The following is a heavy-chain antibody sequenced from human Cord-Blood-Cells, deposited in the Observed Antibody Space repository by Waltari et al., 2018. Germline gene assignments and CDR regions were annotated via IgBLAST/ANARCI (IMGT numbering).Heavy chain of an antibody. CDR2: MNPNSGNT. Sequence: QVQLVQSGAEVKTPGASVKVSCKASGYTFPSYDINWVRQATAQGLEWMGWMNPNSGNTGYAQKFQGRVTITRNTSISTVYMELSSLRSEDTAVYYCARVDYGDYYFDYWGQGTLVTVSS. CDR1: GYTFPSYD. CDR3: ARVDYGDYYFDY. J-gene: IGHJ4*02. D-gene: IGHD4-17*01. V-gene: IGHV1-8*03.